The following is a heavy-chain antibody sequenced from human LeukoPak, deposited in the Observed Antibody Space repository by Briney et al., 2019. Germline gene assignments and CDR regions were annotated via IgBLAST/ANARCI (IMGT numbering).Heavy chain of an antibody. CDR1: GYSFTSYW. Sequence: RGESLKISCKGSGYSFTSYWIGWVRQMPGKGLEWMGIIYPGDSDTRYSPSFQGQVTISVDKSISTAYLQWSSLKASDTAMYYCARQVDYAYHRNPPFDCWGQGTLVTVSS. J-gene: IGHJ4*02. V-gene: IGHV5-51*01. CDR3: ARQVDYAYHRNPPFDC. D-gene: IGHD4-17*01. CDR2: IYPGDSDT.